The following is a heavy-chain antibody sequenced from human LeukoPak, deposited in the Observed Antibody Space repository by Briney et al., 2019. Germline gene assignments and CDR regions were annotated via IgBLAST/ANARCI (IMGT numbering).Heavy chain of an antibody. CDR1: GFTVSGNY. J-gene: IGHJ3*02. CDR3: AKVSSSGWDAHAFDI. CDR2: IYGGGST. Sequence: GGSLRLSCAASGFTVSGNYMTWVRQAPGKGLECVSVIYGGGSTYYADSVKGRFTISRDNSKNTLYLQMNSLRAEDTAVYYCAKVSSSGWDAHAFDIWGQGTMVTVSS. D-gene: IGHD6-19*01. V-gene: IGHV3-53*01.